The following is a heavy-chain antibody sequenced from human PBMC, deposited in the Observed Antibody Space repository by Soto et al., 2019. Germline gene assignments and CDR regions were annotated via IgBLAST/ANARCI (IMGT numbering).Heavy chain of an antibody. CDR1: GYTFTSYG. J-gene: IGHJ5*02. CDR2: ISAYNGNT. V-gene: IGHV1-18*01. D-gene: IGHD3-22*01. CDR3: ARVRSPPYYDSSGYYHWFDP. Sequence: QVQLVQSGAEVKKPGASVKVSCKASGYTFTSYGISWVRQAPGQGLEWMGWISAYNGNTNYAQKLQGRVTMTTDTSTSTAYMELRSLRSDDTAVYYCARVRSPPYYDSSGYYHWFDPWGQGTLVTVSS.